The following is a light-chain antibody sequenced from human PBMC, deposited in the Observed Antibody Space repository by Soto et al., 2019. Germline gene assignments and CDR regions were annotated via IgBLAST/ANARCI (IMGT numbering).Light chain of an antibody. Sequence: DIVMTQSPDSLAVSLGERATINCKSSQSVLFTSNNKNYLAWYQQRPGQTPKLLIYWASTRESGVPDRFSGSGSGTDFTLTISSLQAEDVAVYCCQHYYNSPHTFGQGTRLEIK. CDR3: QHYYNSPHT. CDR2: WAS. V-gene: IGKV4-1*01. CDR1: QSVLFTSNNKNY. J-gene: IGKJ2*01.